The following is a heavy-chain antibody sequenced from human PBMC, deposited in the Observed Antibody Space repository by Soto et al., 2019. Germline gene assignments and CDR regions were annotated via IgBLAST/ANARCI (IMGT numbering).Heavy chain of an antibody. V-gene: IGHV4-34*01. Sequence: SETLSLTCAVYGGSFSGYYWSWIRQPPGKGLEWIGEINHSGSTNYNPSLKSRVTISVDTSKNQFSLKLSSVTAADTAVYYCARVLSMARNGMDVWGQGTTVTVSS. CDR3: ARVLSMARNGMDV. J-gene: IGHJ6*02. CDR1: GGSFSGYY. D-gene: IGHD3-10*01. CDR2: INHSGST.